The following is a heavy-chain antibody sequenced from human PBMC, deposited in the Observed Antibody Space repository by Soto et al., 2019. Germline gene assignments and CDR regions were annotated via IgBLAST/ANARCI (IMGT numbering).Heavy chain of an antibody. Sequence: PSETLSLTCTVSGGSISSGGYYWSWIRQHPGKGLERIGYIYYSGSTYYNPSLKSRVTISVDTSKNQFSLKLSSVTAADTAVYYCARVQDETRWSYQYNWFDPWGQGTPVTVS. CDR1: GGSISSGGYY. CDR2: IYYSGST. D-gene: IGHD2-2*01. J-gene: IGHJ5*02. V-gene: IGHV4-31*03. CDR3: ARVQDETRWSYQYNWFDP.